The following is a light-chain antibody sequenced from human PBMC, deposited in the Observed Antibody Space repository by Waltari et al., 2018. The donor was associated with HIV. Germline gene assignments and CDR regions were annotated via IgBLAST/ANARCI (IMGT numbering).Light chain of an antibody. V-gene: IGLV2-14*03. CDR3: ASFTGANTRL. Sequence: QSALTQPASVSGSPGQSITISCTGTSSDIGYSHYVSWSQQQPGKSPKLIIYESTYRPSRVSDRFAGSRSGNTASLTISGLQPEDEGHYHCASFTGANTRLFGGGTQVTVL. CDR2: EST. CDR1: SSDIGYSHY. J-gene: IGLJ2*01.